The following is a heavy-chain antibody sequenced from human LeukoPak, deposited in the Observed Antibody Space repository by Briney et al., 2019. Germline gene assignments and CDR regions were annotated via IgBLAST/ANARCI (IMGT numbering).Heavy chain of an antibody. J-gene: IGHJ4*02. Sequence: SETLSLTCSISGAPISRNSYYWGWIRQSPGKGLEWVAIFYYSGTTFKNPSLKSRVTISVDTSQNQFSLDLKSVTAADTAVYFCAKGRSPKAPFDSWGQGTLVTVSS. V-gene: IGHV4-39*01. CDR2: FYYSGTT. CDR3: AKGRSPKAPFDS. CDR1: GAPISRNSYY.